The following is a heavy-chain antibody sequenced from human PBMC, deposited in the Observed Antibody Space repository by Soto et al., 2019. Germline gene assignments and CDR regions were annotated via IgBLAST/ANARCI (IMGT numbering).Heavy chain of an antibody. CDR2: ISGGSGYT. V-gene: IGHV3-11*06. J-gene: IGHJ4*02. Sequence: QVQLVESGGGLVKPGGSLRLSCGASGFTLSDFHMSWIRQAPGKGLEWVSYISGGSGYTKYADPVKGRFTISRDSAKNSLYLQMNGLRAEDTAVYYCAREYGRLDYWGQGTLVTVSS. D-gene: IGHD4-17*01. CDR1: GFTLSDFH. CDR3: AREYGRLDY.